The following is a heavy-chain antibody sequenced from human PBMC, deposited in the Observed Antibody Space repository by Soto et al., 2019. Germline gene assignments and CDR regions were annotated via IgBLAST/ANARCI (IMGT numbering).Heavy chain of an antibody. CDR2: ITGGGENT. J-gene: IGHJ5*02. V-gene: IGHV3-23*01. D-gene: IGHD6-19*01. CDR1: GFTFSSYA. CDR3: AKGRIAVAAPYNWFDP. Sequence: GGSLRLSCAASGFTFSSYAMSWVRQAPGKGLEWVSSITGGGENTHYADSVKGRFTISRDNSMNTLSLRMNTLRVEDTAVYHCAKGRIAVAAPYNWFDPWGQGTQVTVSS.